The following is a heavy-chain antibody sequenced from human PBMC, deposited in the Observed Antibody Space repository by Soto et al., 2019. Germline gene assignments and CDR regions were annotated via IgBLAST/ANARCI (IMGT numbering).Heavy chain of an antibody. CDR3: ARYIPGVRYYGMDV. Sequence: GGSLRLSCAASGFTFSSYAMSWVRQAPGKGLEWVSAIGESGGSTYYADSVKGRFTISRDNSGNTLFLEMYSLRAEDTAVYYCARYIPGVRYYGMDVWGQGTTVTVSS. D-gene: IGHD2-2*01. V-gene: IGHV3-23*01. CDR1: GFTFSSYA. J-gene: IGHJ6*02. CDR2: IGESGGST.